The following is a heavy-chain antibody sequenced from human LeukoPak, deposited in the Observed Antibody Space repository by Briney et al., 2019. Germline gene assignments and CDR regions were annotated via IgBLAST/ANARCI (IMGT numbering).Heavy chain of an antibody. CDR2: IISSSSYI. Sequence: PGGSLRLSCAASGFTLSNYSMNWVRQAPGKGLEWVAFIISSSSYIFYADSLKGRFTTSRDNAKNSLYLQMNSLRADDTAVYYCARDLAYGDDGLWGQGTLVTVSS. CDR1: GFTLSNYS. V-gene: IGHV3-21*01. D-gene: IGHD4-17*01. J-gene: IGHJ4*02. CDR3: ARDLAYGDDGL.